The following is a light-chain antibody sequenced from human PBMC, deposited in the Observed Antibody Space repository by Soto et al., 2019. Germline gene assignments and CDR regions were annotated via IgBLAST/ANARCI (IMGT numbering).Light chain of an antibody. CDR1: SSDVAAYNY. CDR2: DVS. CDR3: SSYTSGGNYV. Sequence: QSVLTQPASVSGSPGQSITISCTGTSSDVAAYNYVSWYQQHPGKAPKLMVYDVSNRPSGVSNRFSGSKSGNTASLTISGLQAEDEADYYRSSYTSGGNYVFGTGTKSPS. J-gene: IGLJ1*01. V-gene: IGLV2-14*03.